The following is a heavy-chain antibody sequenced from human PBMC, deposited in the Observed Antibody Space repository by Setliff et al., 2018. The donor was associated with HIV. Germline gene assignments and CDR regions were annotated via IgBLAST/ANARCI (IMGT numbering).Heavy chain of an antibody. Sequence: NPSETLSLTCTVSGGSISTYFWTWIRQPPGKGLEWIGYIYTSGSTDYNPSLKSRVTISIDTSKNQFSLKLSSVTAADTAVYYCARSVDTTLVPAYYFDYWGQGTLVTVSS. V-gene: IGHV4-59*01. CDR1: GGSISTYF. D-gene: IGHD5-18*01. CDR3: ARSVDTTLVPAYYFDY. CDR2: IYTSGST. J-gene: IGHJ4*02.